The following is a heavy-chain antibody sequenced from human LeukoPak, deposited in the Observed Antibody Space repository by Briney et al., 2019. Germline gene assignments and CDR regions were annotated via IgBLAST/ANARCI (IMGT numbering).Heavy chain of an antibody. Sequence: SETLSLTCAVYGGPFSGYYWNWIRQPPGKGLEWIGEINHNGYTNYNPSLESRVTISVDTSKNQFSLKVYSLTAADTAVYFCARGGTGDRSAVFDYWGQEILVTVSS. CDR2: INHNGYT. CDR1: GGPFSGYY. CDR3: ARGGTGDRSAVFDY. V-gene: IGHV4-34*01. J-gene: IGHJ4*02. D-gene: IGHD7-27*01.